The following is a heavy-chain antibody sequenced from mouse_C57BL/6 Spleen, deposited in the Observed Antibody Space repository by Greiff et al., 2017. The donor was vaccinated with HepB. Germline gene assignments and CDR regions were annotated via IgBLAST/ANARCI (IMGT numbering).Heavy chain of an antibody. Sequence: VQLKESGPGLVKPSQSLSLTCSVTGYSITSGYYWNWIRQFPGNKLEWMGYISYDGSNNYNPSLKNRISITRDTSKNQFFLKLNSVTTEDTATYYCARVSSTTEGYFDVWGTGTTVTVSS. CDR1: GYSITSGYY. CDR3: ARVSSTTEGYFDV. D-gene: IGHD1-1*01. J-gene: IGHJ1*03. CDR2: ISYDGSN. V-gene: IGHV3-6*01.